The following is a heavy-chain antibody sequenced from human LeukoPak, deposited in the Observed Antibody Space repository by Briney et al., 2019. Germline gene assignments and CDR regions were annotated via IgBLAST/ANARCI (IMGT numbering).Heavy chain of an antibody. CDR2: ISDSGGRT. Sequence: GGSLRLSCAASGFTFSSYAMSWVRQAPGKGLEWVSSISDSGGRTYHADSVKGRFTISRDNAKNTLYLQMISLRAEDTAVYYCARELTYYDILTDYYMDVWGKGTTVTVSS. CDR3: ARELTYYDILTDYYMDV. D-gene: IGHD3-9*01. J-gene: IGHJ6*03. V-gene: IGHV3-23*01. CDR1: GFTFSSYA.